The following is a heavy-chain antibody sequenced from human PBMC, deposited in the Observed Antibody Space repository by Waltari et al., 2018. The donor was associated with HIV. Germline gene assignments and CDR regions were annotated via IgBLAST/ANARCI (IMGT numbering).Heavy chain of an antibody. D-gene: IGHD3-3*01. Sequence: QAHLVESGGQVVQPGGSLRLPCVRSGFRFRSHSLHWVRQAPGRGLEWVAFIRYDGINKYYGDSVKGRFTISRDNPKNTGFLRMTTLRPDDTGVYYCAKDGADHYDVWSWPTPEYFGMDAVGRGTTVIVSS. CDR2: IRYDGINK. J-gene: IGHJ6*02. V-gene: IGHV3-30*02. CDR1: GFRFRSHS. CDR3: AKDGADHYDVWSWPTPEYFGMDA.